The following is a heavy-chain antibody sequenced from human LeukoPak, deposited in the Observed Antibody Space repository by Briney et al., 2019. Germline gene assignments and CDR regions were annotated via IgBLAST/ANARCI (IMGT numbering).Heavy chain of an antibody. CDR1: GFSFSSYA. CDR3: AKRSGYTTGWFFDC. J-gene: IGHJ4*02. Sequence: GGSLRLSCAASGFSFSSYAMSWVRQAPGKGLEWVSSSSGSGDNTYYAESVKGRFTISRDNSKNTLFLQMNSLRAEDTAVFYCAKRSGYTTGWFFDCWGQGTLVTVSS. D-gene: IGHD6-19*01. CDR2: SSGSGDNT. V-gene: IGHV3-23*01.